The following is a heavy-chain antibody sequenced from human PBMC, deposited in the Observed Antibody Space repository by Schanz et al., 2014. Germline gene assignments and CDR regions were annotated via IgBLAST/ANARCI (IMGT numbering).Heavy chain of an antibody. J-gene: IGHJ6*02. CDR1: GGSFSSNY. Sequence: QVQLQQWGAGLLKPSETLSLTCAVYGGSFSSNYWSWIRQPPGKGLEWIGEINQSGTTNYNPSLKSRRPTTEEPWKNQIPLKLRSVPAADTAVYYCARDSLRGATGGYGMDVWGQGTTVTVSS. D-gene: IGHD2-8*02. CDR2: INQSGTT. CDR3: ARDSLRGATGGYGMDV. V-gene: IGHV4-34*02.